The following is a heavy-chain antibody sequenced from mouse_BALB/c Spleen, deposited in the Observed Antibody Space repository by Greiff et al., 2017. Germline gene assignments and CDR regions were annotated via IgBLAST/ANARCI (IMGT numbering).Heavy chain of an antibody. CDR1: GYTFTSYT. V-gene: IGHV1-4*02. J-gene: IGHJ2*01. D-gene: IGHD1-2*01. Sequence: VKLMESAAELARPGASVKMSCKASGYTFTSYTMHWVKQRPGQGLEWIGYINPSSGYTEYNQKFKDKTTLTADKSSSTAYMQLSSLTSEDSAVYYCAQLLRPYYFDYWGQGTTLTVSS. CDR3: AQLLRPYYFDY. CDR2: INPSSGYT.